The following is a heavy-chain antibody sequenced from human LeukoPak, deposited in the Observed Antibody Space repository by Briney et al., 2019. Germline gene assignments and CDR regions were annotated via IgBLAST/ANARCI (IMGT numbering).Heavy chain of an antibody. J-gene: IGHJ3*01. CDR2: MNPNNDNA. V-gene: IGHV1-8*01. D-gene: IGHD6-25*01. CDR3: ARAAAGGDDPFDV. CDR1: GYTFKNYD. Sequence: ASVKVSCKASGYTFKNYDINWVRQAPGQGLEWMAWMNPNNDNAGSAQKFQGRVTMTRDTSINTAYMELSSLRSDDTGVYYCARAAAGGDDPFDVWGQGSLVIVSS.